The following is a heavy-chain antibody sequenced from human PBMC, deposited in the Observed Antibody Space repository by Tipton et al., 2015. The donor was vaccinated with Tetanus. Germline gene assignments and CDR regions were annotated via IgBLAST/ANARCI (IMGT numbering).Heavy chain of an antibody. CDR1: GDSVSSNSAA. V-gene: IGHV6-1*01. J-gene: IGHJ3*02. CDR2: TYYRSKWYN. Sequence: PGLVKPSQTLSLTCAISGDSVSSNSAAWNWIRQSPSRGLEWLGRTYYRSKWYNDYAVSVKSRITINPDTSKNQFSLQLNSVTPEDTAVYYCATLRGEYYYDSSGYYPDAFDIWGQGTMVTVSS. D-gene: IGHD3-22*01. CDR3: ATLRGEYYYDSSGYYPDAFDI.